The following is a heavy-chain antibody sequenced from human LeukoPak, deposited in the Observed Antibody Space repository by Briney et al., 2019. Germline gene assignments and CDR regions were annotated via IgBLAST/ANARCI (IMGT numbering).Heavy chain of an antibody. Sequence: PSETLSLTCTVSGGLINSYYWHWIRQSPGKGLEWMASIHNSDSNYNPSLRSRAIVSVDTSKNQLSLNVSSVTTADTAVYSCARGFYYSGKYDWLDPWGQGTRVTVSS. CDR2: IHNSDS. CDR1: GGLINSYY. V-gene: IGHV4-4*08. J-gene: IGHJ5*02. D-gene: IGHD1-26*01. CDR3: ARGFYYSGKYDWLDP.